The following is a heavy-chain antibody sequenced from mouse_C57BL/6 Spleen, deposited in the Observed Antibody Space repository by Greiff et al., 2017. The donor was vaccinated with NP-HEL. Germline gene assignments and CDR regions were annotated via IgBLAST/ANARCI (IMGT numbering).Heavy chain of an antibody. Sequence: QVQLQQPGAELVMPGASVKLSCKASGYTFTSYWMHWVKQRPGQGLEWIGEIDPSDSYTNYNQKFKGQSTLTVDKSSSTAYMQLSSLTSEDSAVYYCARRQATGYYFDYWGQGTTLTVSS. V-gene: IGHV1-69*01. CDR2: IDPSDSYT. J-gene: IGHJ2*01. D-gene: IGHD3-2*02. CDR1: GYTFTSYW. CDR3: ARRQATGYYFDY.